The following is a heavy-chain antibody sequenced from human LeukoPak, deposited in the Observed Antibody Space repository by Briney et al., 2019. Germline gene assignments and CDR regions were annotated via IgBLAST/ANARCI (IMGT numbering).Heavy chain of an antibody. CDR2: IDADGTDT. Sequence: PGGSLRLSCAASGFTFSRYWMHWVRQAPGKGLVWVSRIDADGTDTAYADSVKGRFTISRDNAKSTLYLQMNSLRAEDTAVYYCARPRAYDSRDLDYWGQGALVTVSS. D-gene: IGHD3-16*01. CDR1: GFTFSRYW. CDR3: ARPRAYDSRDLDY. V-gene: IGHV3-74*01. J-gene: IGHJ4*02.